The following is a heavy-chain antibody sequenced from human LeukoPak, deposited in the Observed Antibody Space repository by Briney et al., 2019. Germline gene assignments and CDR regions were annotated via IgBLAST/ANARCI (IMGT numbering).Heavy chain of an antibody. D-gene: IGHD3-10*01. CDR3: ARLSYDSGTHYTCYEY. V-gene: IGHV3-7*01. CDR2: IKEDGSAK. Sequence: GGSLRLSCTVSGFTLSSYEMSWVRQAPGKGLEWVANIKEDGSAKYYVDSVKGRFTISRDNAKNSVYLQMNSLRADDTAVYYCARLSYDSGTHYTCYEYWGQGTLVTVSS. J-gene: IGHJ4*02. CDR1: GFTLSSYE.